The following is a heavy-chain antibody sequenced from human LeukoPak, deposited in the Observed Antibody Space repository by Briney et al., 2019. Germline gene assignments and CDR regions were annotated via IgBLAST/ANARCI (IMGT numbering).Heavy chain of an antibody. J-gene: IGHJ4*02. CDR3: AKSRLQYSYGLYYFDY. Sequence: GGSLRLSCAASGFTFSSYGMHWVRQAPGKGLEWVAFIRYDGSNKYYADSVKGRFTISRDNSKNTLYLQMNSLRAEDTAVYYCAKSRLQYSYGLYYFDYWGQGTLVTVSS. CDR2: IRYDGSNK. D-gene: IGHD5-18*01. V-gene: IGHV3-30*02. CDR1: GFTFSSYG.